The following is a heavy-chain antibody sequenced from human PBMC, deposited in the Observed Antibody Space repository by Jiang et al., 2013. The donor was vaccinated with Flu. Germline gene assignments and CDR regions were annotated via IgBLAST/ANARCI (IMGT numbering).Heavy chain of an antibody. CDR1: GGSISIYY. D-gene: IGHD5-18*01. CDR3: TRDQGYSYGHDY. Sequence: GSGLVKPSETLSLTCTVYGGSISIYYWGWIRQPPGKGLEWIGYALYNGGARYNPSLKSRVSISMDTSKNQFSLNLNSVTAADTAVYYCTRDQGYSYGHDYWGQGSLVTVSS. V-gene: IGHV4-59*01. J-gene: IGHJ4*02. CDR2: ALYNGGA.